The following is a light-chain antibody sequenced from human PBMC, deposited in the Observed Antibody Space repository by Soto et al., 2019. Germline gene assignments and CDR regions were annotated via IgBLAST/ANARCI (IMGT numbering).Light chain of an antibody. CDR3: SSYTRSSTQV. Sequence: QSVLTHPGSVSGSPGQSSTIACTGTSSDVGAYNYVSWYQVHPGKAPTLIISEVSNRPSGVSSRFSGSKSTNTASLTISGLRPEDEAEYYCSSYTRSSTQVFGTGTKVTVL. J-gene: IGLJ1*01. V-gene: IGLV2-14*01. CDR2: EVS. CDR1: SSDVGAYNY.